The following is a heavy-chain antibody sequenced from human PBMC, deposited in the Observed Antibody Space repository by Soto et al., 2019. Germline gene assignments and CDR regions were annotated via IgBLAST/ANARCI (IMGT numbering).Heavy chain of an antibody. D-gene: IGHD5-18*01. Sequence: QVQLQQWGAGLLKPSETLSLTCAVYGGSFSGYYWSWIRQPPGKGLEWIGEINHSGSTNYNPSLTNRVTISVDTSKTQFSLKLSSVTAADTAVYYCARGRGQPLQIKYSYGSGEHRSKRNWFDPWGQGTLVTVSS. V-gene: IGHV4-34*01. CDR3: ARGRGQPLQIKYSYGSGEHRSKRNWFDP. J-gene: IGHJ5*02. CDR1: GGSFSGYY. CDR2: INHSGST.